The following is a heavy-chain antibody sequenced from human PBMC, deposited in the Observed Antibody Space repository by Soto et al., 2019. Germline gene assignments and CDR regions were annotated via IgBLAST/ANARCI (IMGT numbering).Heavy chain of an antibody. CDR3: ARDGGDPHWFDP. CDR1: GYTLTSYG. D-gene: IGHD3-16*01. J-gene: IGHJ5*02. V-gene: IGHV1-18*01. Sequence: ASVTGSCKASGYTLTSYGISWVRQAPGQGLEWMGWISAYNGNTNYAQKLQGRVTMTTDTSTSTAYMELRSLRSDDTAVYYCARDGGDPHWFDPWGQGTLVTVSS. CDR2: ISAYNGNT.